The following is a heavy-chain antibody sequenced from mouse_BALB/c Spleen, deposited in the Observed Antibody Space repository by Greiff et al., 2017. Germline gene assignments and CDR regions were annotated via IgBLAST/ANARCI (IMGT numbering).Heavy chain of an antibody. J-gene: IGHJ4*01. V-gene: IGHV1S81*02. CDR1: GYTFTSYW. CDR2: INPSNGRT. D-gene: IGHD1-1*01. Sequence: QVQLQQPGADLVKPGASVKLSCKASGYTFTSYWMHWVKQRPGQGLEWIGEINPSNGRTNYNEKFKSKATLTVDKSSSTAYMQLSSLTSEDSAVYYCARDYGSSWAMDYWGQGTSVTVSS. CDR3: ARDYGSSWAMDY.